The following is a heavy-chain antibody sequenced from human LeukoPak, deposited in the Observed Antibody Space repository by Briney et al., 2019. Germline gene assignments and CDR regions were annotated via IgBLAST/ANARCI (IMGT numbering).Heavy chain of an antibody. V-gene: IGHV1-46*01. D-gene: IGHD2-2*01. CDR2: INPSGGSA. Sequence: ASVKVSCKASGYTFTSYYMHWVRQAPGQGLEWMGIINPSGGSASYAQEFQGRVTMTRDTSTSTVYMELSSLRSEDTAVYYCARDIVVVPAATEDYYYYGMDVWGKGTTVTVSS. CDR3: ARDIVVVPAATEDYYYYGMDV. J-gene: IGHJ6*04. CDR1: GYTFTSYY.